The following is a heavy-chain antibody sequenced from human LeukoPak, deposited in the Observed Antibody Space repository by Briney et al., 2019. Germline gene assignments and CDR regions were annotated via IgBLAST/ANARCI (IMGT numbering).Heavy chain of an antibody. J-gene: IGHJ6*03. V-gene: IGHV3-48*04. CDR3: ARVGLGSGYPYYYYYMDV. D-gene: IGHD3-22*01. Sequence: GGSLRLSCAASGFTFSSYSMNGVRQAPGKGLEWVSYISSSSSTIYYADSVKGRFTISRDNAKNSLYLQMNSLRAEDTAVYYCARVGLGSGYPYYYYYMDVWGKGTTVTVSS. CDR2: ISSSSSTI. CDR1: GFTFSSYS.